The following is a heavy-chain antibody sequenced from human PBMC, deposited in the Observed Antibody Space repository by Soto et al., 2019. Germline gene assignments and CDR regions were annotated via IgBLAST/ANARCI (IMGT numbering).Heavy chain of an antibody. CDR2: ITPFSGDV. Sequence: QMQLVQSGAEVKKTGSSVTVSCKALGNTFTYRYLHWVRQAPGQALEWMGWITPFSGDVHYAQKFQERVTITRERSINTAYMQMRSLRSEETAMYFCAGGGAGSGPFTWELPDHWGQGTLVTVSS. V-gene: IGHV1-45*02. J-gene: IGHJ4*02. CDR1: GNTFTYRY. CDR3: AGGGAGSGPFTWELPDH. D-gene: IGHD1-26*01.